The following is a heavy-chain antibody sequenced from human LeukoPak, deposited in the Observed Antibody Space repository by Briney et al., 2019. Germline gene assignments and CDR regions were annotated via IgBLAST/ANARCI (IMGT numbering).Heavy chain of an antibody. Sequence: PSQTLSLTCTVSGGSISSYYWSWIRQPPGKGLEWIGYIYYSGSTNSNPSLKSRVTISVDTSKNQFSLKLSSVTAADTAVYYCARLGYDSSGYYPGYFDYWGQGTLVTVSS. CDR1: GGSISSYY. CDR3: ARLGYDSSGYYPGYFDY. J-gene: IGHJ4*02. CDR2: IYYSGST. V-gene: IGHV4-59*08. D-gene: IGHD3-22*01.